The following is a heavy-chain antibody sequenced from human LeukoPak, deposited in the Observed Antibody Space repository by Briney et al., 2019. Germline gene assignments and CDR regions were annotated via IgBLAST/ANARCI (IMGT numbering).Heavy chain of an antibody. Sequence: SETLSLTCTVSGGSISRYYWSWIRQPAGKGLEWIGRIYTSGSTNYNPSLKSRVTMSVDTSKNQFSLKLSSVTAADTAVYYCARAAGVGATSEFDYWGQGTLVTVSS. CDR2: IYTSGST. CDR3: ARAAGVGATSEFDY. CDR1: GGSISRYY. J-gene: IGHJ4*02. V-gene: IGHV4-4*07. D-gene: IGHD1-26*01.